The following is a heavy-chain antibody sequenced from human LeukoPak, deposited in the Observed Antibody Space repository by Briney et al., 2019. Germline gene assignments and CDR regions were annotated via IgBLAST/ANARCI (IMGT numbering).Heavy chain of an antibody. Sequence: SETLSLTCTVSGGSISSYYWSWIRQPPGKGLEWIGYIYYSGSTNYNPSLKSRVTISVDTSKNQFSLKLSSVTAADTAVYYCARLGSGWYLYYFDYWGQGTLVTVSS. D-gene: IGHD6-19*01. V-gene: IGHV4-59*08. J-gene: IGHJ4*02. CDR1: GGSISSYY. CDR3: ARLGSGWYLYYFDY. CDR2: IYYSGST.